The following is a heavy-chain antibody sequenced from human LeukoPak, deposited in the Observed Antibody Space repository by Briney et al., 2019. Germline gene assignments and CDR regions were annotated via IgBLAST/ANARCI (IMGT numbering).Heavy chain of an antibody. CDR1: GYTFTSYY. Sequence: VASVKVSCKASGYTFTSYYMHWVRQAPGQGLEWMGIINPSGGSTGYAQKFQGRVAMTRDTSTSTVYMELSSLRSEDTAVYYCARDTNVDTAMVTIDYWGQGTLVTVSS. CDR2: INPSGGST. D-gene: IGHD5-18*01. J-gene: IGHJ4*02. V-gene: IGHV1-46*01. CDR3: ARDTNVDTAMVTIDY.